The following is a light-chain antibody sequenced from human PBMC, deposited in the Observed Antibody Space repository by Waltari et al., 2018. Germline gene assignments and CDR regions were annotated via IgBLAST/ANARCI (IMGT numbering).Light chain of an antibody. V-gene: IGKV1-9*01. CDR1: QCISSY. CDR3: QQLNSFPIT. CDR2: AAS. J-gene: IGKJ5*01. Sequence: IQLTQFPYSLSASVGDRVTITCRTSQCISSYFAWYQQKPGKAPKLLIYAASTLQSGVPSRFSGSGSGTDFTLTISSLQPEDFATYYCQQLNSFPITFGQGTRLEIK.